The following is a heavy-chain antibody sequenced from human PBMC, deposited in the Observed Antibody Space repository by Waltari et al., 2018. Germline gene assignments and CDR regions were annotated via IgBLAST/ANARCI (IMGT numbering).Heavy chain of an antibody. Sequence: QVQLVQSGAEVKKPGASVTVSCKLSGYTLTKFSMHWVRQAPGKGLEWMGHFDPENGEAIYAQNFQGRVIMTVDTSTDTGYMEVSSLRFDDTAVYFCATDRRDGYNVQYSYGLDVWGQGTTVTVSS. CDR2: FDPENGEA. D-gene: IGHD5-12*01. CDR1: GYTLTKFS. CDR3: ATDRRDGYNVQYSYGLDV. J-gene: IGHJ6*02. V-gene: IGHV1-24*01.